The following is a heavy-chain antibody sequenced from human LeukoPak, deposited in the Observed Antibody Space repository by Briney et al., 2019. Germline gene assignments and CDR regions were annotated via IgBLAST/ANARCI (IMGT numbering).Heavy chain of an antibody. CDR3: ARDPPGGTVSAYYYYGMDV. Sequence: SVKVSCKASGGTFSSYAISWVRQAPGQGLEWMGRIIPILDIANYAQKFQGRVTITADKSTSTAYMELSSLRSEDTAVYYCARDPPGGTVSAYYYYGMDVWGQGTTVTVSS. CDR2: IIPILDIA. V-gene: IGHV1-69*04. J-gene: IGHJ6*02. CDR1: GGTFSSYA. D-gene: IGHD4-17*01.